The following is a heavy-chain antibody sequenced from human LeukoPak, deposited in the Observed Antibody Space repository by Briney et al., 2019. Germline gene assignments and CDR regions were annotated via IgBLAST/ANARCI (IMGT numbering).Heavy chain of an antibody. CDR2: IYPGDSDT. CDR3: ARHVSLSGSYSFDY. CDR1: GYNFASYW. D-gene: IGHD1-26*01. J-gene: IGHJ4*02. V-gene: IGHV5-51*01. Sequence: GESLKISCKSSGYNFASYWIGWVRQMPGKGLEWMGIIYPGDSDTRYSPSFQGQVTISADKSINTAYLQWNSLKASDTAMYYCARHVSLSGSYSFDYWGQETLVTVSS.